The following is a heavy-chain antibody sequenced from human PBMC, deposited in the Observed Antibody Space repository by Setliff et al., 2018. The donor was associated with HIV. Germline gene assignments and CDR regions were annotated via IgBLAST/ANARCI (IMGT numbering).Heavy chain of an antibody. CDR3: AKNSAWAVIGSDYYLDF. CDR1: GFTFSSYA. J-gene: IGHJ4*02. D-gene: IGHD6-19*01. CDR2: ITGSGIST. V-gene: IGHV3-23*01. Sequence: GGSLRLSCAASGFTFSSYAMTWVRQAPGKGLEWVASITGSGISTYYADFVKGRFTISRDKSKNTLYLQMNSLRAEDTAVYYCAKNSAWAVIGSDYYLDFWGQGTLVTVSS.